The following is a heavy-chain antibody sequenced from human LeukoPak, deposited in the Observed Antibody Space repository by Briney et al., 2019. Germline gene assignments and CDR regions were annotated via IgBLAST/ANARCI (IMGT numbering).Heavy chain of an antibody. D-gene: IGHD5-24*01. CDR2: INHSGST. CDR3: AKKVAGEGYFDP. CDR1: GGSFSGYY. Sequence: SETLSLTCAVYGGSFSGYYWSWIRQAPGKGLEWIGEINHSGSTNYNPSLKSRVTMSVDTSKNQFSLKLSSVTAVDTAVYYCAKKVAGEGYFDPWGQGTLVTVSS. V-gene: IGHV4-34*01. J-gene: IGHJ5*02.